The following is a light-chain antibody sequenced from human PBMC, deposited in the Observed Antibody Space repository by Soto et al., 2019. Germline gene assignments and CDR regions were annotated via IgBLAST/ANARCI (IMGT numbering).Light chain of an antibody. CDR1: SSNIGAGYD. V-gene: IGLV1-40*01. Sequence: QSVLTQPPSVSGAPGQRVTISCTGSSSNIGAGYDVHWYQQLPGTAPKLLIYGNSNRPSGVPDRFSGSKSGTSASLGITGLQAEDEADYYCQSYDSSLSGSVVFGGGTKLTVL. CDR2: GNS. CDR3: QSYDSSLSGSVV. J-gene: IGLJ2*01.